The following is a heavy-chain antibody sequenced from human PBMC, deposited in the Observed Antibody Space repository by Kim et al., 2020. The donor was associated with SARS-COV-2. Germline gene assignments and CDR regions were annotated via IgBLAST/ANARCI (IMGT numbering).Heavy chain of an antibody. D-gene: IGHD6-19*01. J-gene: IGHJ6*02. CDR3: ARDEIIAVAGPFYYYYGMDV. CDR1: GYTFTSYA. CDR2: INTNTGNP. Sequence: ASVKVSCKASGYTFTSYAMNWVRQAPGQGLEWMGWINTNTGNPTYAQGFTGRFVFSLDTSVSTAYLQISSLKAEDTAVYYCARDEIIAVAGPFYYYYGMDVWGQGTTVTVSS. V-gene: IGHV7-4-1*02.